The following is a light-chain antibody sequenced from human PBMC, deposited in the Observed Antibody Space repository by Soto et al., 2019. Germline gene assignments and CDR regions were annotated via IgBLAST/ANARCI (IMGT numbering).Light chain of an antibody. V-gene: IGKV3-15*01. CDR1: QFVGTN. CDR2: GAS. CDR3: QQYNDRPRT. Sequence: PGERATLSCRASQFVGTNLAWYQHRPGQAPRLLIYGASTRAIGVPARFSGSGSGTEFTLTISSLQSEDFAVYYCQQYNDRPRTFGQGTKVDIK. J-gene: IGKJ1*01.